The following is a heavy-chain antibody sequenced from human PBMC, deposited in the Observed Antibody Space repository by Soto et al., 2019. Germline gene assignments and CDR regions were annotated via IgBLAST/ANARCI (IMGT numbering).Heavy chain of an antibody. CDR1: GGTFSSYA. CDR3: ARGRTWYSSGWYNWFDP. Sequence: QVQLVQSGAEVKKPGSSVKVSCTASGGTFSSYAISWVRQAPGQGLEWMGGIIPIFGTANYAQKFQGRVTITADESTSTAYMELSSLRSEDTAVYYGARGRTWYSSGWYNWFDPWGQGTLVTVSS. V-gene: IGHV1-69*01. D-gene: IGHD6-13*01. CDR2: IIPIFGTA. J-gene: IGHJ5*02.